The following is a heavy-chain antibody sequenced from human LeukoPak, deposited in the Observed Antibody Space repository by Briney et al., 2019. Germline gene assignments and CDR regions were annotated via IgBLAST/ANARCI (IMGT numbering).Heavy chain of an antibody. CDR2: INKDRSEK. CDR3: ARESAAGYNSSWYGFRN. CDR1: GFTFSGYW. D-gene: IGHD6-13*01. V-gene: IGHV3-7*01. J-gene: IGHJ1*01. Sequence: PGGSLRLSSAASGFTFSGYWMSWVRQAPGQGLESVANINKDRSEKYYAVSVKGRFTISRDNAKNSLFLQMGSLRVEDTAVYYCARESAAGYNSSWYGFRNWGQGTLVSVSS.